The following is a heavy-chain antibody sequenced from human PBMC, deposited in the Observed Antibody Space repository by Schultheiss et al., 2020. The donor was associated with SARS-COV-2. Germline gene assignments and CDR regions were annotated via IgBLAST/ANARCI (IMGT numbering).Heavy chain of an antibody. D-gene: IGHD3-22*01. CDR2: IKSKTDGGTT. V-gene: IGHV3-15*07. J-gene: IGHJ4*02. CDR1: GLTFSDYR. CDR3: ARGDYDSSGYYMDY. Sequence: GGSLRLSCVASGLTFSDYRMKWVRQAPGKGLEWVGRIKSKTDGGTTDYAAPVKGRFTISRDNAKNSLYLQMNSLRAEDTAVYYCARGDYDSSGYYMDYWGQGTLVTVSS.